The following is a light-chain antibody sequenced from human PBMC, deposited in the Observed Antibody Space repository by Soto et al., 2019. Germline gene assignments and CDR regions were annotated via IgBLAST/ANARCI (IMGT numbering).Light chain of an antibody. Sequence: EIVMTQSPATLSVSPGERATLSCRASQSVSSNLAWYQQKPGQAPRLLIYGASTRATGIPVRFSGSGSGTEFTLTISSLQSEDFALYYCQQYNNWPLFTFGPGTKVDIK. CDR2: GAS. J-gene: IGKJ3*01. CDR3: QQYNNWPLFT. CDR1: QSVSSN. V-gene: IGKV3-15*01.